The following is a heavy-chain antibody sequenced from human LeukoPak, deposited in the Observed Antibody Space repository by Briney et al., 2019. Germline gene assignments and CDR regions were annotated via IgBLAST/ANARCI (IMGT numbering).Heavy chain of an antibody. Sequence: ASVKVSRKAAGYTFTTYYLHWVRQAPGQGLEWMGFINPSGGSTSYAQKFQGRVSMTRDTSTSTVYMELNSLGSEDTAVYYCARNVGSGLDYWGQGALVSVSS. V-gene: IGHV1-46*01. CDR2: INPSGGST. CDR1: GYTFTTYY. CDR3: ARNVGSGLDY. D-gene: IGHD1-1*01. J-gene: IGHJ4*02.